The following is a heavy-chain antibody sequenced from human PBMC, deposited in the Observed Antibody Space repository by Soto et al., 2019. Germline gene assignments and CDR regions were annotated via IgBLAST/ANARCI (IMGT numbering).Heavy chain of an antibody. CDR1: GGSISSTSYH. D-gene: IGHD6-19*01. CDR3: ARLYSSGWFDY. V-gene: IGHV4-39*01. J-gene: IGHJ4*02. Sequence: QVQLQESGPGLVKPSETLSITCTVSGGSISSTSYHWGWIRLSPRKGLEWIGTVYYNGRTYYNPSLKSRVTIAGDTSKNQFSLRLSSVTAADTAVYYCARLYSSGWFDYWGQGTLATVSS. CDR2: VYYNGRT.